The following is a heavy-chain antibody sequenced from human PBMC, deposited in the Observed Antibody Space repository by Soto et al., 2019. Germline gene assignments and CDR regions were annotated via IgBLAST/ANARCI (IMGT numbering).Heavy chain of an antibody. CDR1: GRSISSYY. Sequence: PSETLSLTCTVSGRSISSYYWSWIRQPPGKGLEWIGSIYYSRSTYYNPSLKSQVTVSEVTSKNQFSLKLSFVTAADTAVYYCARHPSDFWFDPWGQGTLVTVS. V-gene: IGHV4-59*08. CDR3: ARHPSDFWFDP. J-gene: IGHJ5*02. CDR2: IYYSRST. D-gene: IGHD2-21*02.